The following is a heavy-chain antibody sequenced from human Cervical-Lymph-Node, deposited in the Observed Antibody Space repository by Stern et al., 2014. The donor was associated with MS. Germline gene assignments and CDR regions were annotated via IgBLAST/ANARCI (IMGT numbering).Heavy chain of an antibody. Sequence: QVQLGQSGAEVKKPGASVKVSCKASGYTFTSYYLQWVRQAPGQGLEWVGIINPSGGTTSHAQKFQGRVTMTRDTSTSTVYMELSSLRSEDTAVYYCAREVAGHRLGMMDVWGQGTTVTVSS. V-gene: IGHV1-46*01. D-gene: IGHD6-19*01. CDR2: INPSGGTT. CDR1: GYTFTSYY. J-gene: IGHJ6*02. CDR3: AREVAGHRLGMMDV.